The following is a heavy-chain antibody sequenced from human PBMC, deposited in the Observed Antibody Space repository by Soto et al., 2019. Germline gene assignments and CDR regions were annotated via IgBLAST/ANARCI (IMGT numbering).Heavy chain of an antibody. V-gene: IGHV1-18*01. J-gene: IGHJ6*02. Sequence: QVQLVQSGPEVKKPGASVKVSCKASAYTFTSYGISWVRQAPGQGLEWMGWISGYNGQTNYAQKFRGRVTITTDASTSTAYMEVRSLRSDDPATYYCARDGRKQLWVEGLNAVDGWGPGTTVTVSS. CDR2: ISGYNGQT. CDR3: ARDGRKQLWVEGLNAVDG. D-gene: IGHD5-18*01. CDR1: AYTFTSYG.